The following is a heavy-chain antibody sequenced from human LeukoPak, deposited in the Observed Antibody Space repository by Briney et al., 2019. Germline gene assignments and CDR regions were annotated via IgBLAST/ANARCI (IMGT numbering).Heavy chain of an antibody. D-gene: IGHD3-3*01. CDR1: GYNFSGFYW. CDR3: ARRLLRFLEWFEDDAFDI. V-gene: IGHV5-51*01. CDR2: IYPGDSDT. J-gene: IGHJ3*02. Sequence: GESLQISCKGSGYNFSGFYWIGWVRQMPGKGLEWMGIIYPGDSDTRYSPSFQGQVTISADKSISTAYLQWSSLKASDTAMYYCARRLLRFLEWFEDDAFDIWGQGTMVTVSS.